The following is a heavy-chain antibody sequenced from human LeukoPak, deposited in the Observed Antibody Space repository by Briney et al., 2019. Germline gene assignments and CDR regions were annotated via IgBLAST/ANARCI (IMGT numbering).Heavy chain of an antibody. V-gene: IGHV1-46*01. CDR1: GYTFTSYY. J-gene: IGHJ5*02. D-gene: IGHD2-2*01. Sequence: GASVKVSCKASGYTFTSYYMHWVRQAPGQGLEWMGIINPSGGSTSYAQKFQGRVTMTRDTSTSTVYMELSSLRSEDTAVYYCAREIGRIVVVPANNWFDPWGQGTLVTVSS. CDR2: INPSGGST. CDR3: AREIGRIVVVPANNWFDP.